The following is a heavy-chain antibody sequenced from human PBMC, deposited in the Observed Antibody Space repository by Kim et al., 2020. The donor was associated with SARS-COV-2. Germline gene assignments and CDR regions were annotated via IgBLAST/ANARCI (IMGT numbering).Heavy chain of an antibody. CDR3: ARLGTFAAAGKSYYLDY. D-gene: IGHD6-13*01. CDR1: GFTFSSYS. CDR2: ISSSSSYI. V-gene: IGHV3-21*01. Sequence: GGSLRLSCAASGFTFSSYSMNWVRQAPGKGLEWVSSISSSSSYIYYADSVKGRFTISRDNAKNSLYLQMNSLRAEDTAVYYCARLGTFAAAGKSYYLDYWGQGTLVTVSS. J-gene: IGHJ4*02.